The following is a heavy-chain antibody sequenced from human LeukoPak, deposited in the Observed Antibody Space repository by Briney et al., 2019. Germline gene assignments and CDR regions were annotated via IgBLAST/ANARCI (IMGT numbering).Heavy chain of an antibody. D-gene: IGHD3-9*01. CDR3: ARDGYDVLTGSYYFDY. CDR1: GLTFSNYW. V-gene: IGHV3-74*01. Sequence: GRSLRLSWSASGLTFSNYWMNWVRQAPGKGLGWVSRINTDGSSASYADSVKGRVTISRDNAKNTLYMQMSSLRAEDTALYYCARDGYDVLTGSYYFDYWGQGTLVTVSS. J-gene: IGHJ4*02. CDR2: INTDGSSA.